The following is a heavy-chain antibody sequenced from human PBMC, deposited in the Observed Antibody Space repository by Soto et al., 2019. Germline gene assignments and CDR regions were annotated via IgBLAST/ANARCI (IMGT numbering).Heavy chain of an antibody. CDR2: IYWDDDK. J-gene: IGHJ3*02. CDR1: GFSLSTTEVG. Sequence: QITLKESGPTLVKPTQTLTLTCTFSGFSLSTTEVGVPWIRQPPGKALEGLALIYWDDDKRYSPPLESRLTITKNTSKSQVGLTMTNMAPVDTGTYYCAHLAVGDAFDIWGQGTMVTVSS. V-gene: IGHV2-5*02. D-gene: IGHD6-19*01. CDR3: AHLAVGDAFDI.